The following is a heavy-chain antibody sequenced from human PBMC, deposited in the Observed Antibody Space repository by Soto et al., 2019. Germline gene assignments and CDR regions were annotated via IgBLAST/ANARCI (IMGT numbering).Heavy chain of an antibody. D-gene: IGHD5-18*01. V-gene: IGHV4-31*03. CDR3: ARSIQLWLLDY. CDR1: GGAISSGGYY. Sequence: SXTLSLTCTVSGGAISSGGYYWSWIRQHPGKGLEWIGYIYYSGSTYYNPSLKSRVTISVDTSKNQFSLKLSSVTAADTAVYYCARSIQLWLLDYWGQGTLVTVSS. CDR2: IYYSGST. J-gene: IGHJ4*02.